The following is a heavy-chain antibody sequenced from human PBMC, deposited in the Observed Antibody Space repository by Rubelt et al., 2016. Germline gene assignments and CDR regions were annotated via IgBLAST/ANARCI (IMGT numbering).Heavy chain of an antibody. V-gene: IGHV3-30*02. J-gene: IGHJ1*01. CDR1: GFTFSSYG. D-gene: IGHD4-17*01. Sequence: QVQLVESGGGVVQPGGSLRLSCAASGFTFSSYGMHWVRQAPGKGLEWVAFIRYDRSHKYYADSVKGRFTISRDNSKNTLYLQMNSLRAEDTAVYYCAKPARLDYGINAEYFQHWGQGTLVTVSS. CDR3: AKPARLDYGINAEYFQH. CDR2: IRYDRSHK.